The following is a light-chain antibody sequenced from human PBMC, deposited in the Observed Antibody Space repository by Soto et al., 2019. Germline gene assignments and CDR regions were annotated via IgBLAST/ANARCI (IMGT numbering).Light chain of an antibody. V-gene: IGLV1-40*01. J-gene: IGLJ3*02. CDR3: QSYDTSLSSWV. CDR1: SSNIGAGHD. Sequence: QAVVTQPPSVSGAPGQRVTISCTGSSSNIGAGHDVHWYQQVPGKAPKLLIYHNTNRPSGVPDRFSGSKSGTSASLVITGLQAEDEADYYCQSYDTSLSSWVFGGGTKLTVL. CDR2: HNT.